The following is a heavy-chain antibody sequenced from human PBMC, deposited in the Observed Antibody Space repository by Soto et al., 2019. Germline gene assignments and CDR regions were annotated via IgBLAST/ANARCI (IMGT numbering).Heavy chain of an antibody. J-gene: IGHJ4*02. CDR1: GYAFSFG. V-gene: IGHV1-18*01. CDR2: ISASDGST. D-gene: IGHD3-22*01. CDR3: ARGGYFDSSNYLAY. Sequence: ASVKVSCKASGYAFSFGFSWVRQAPGQGLEWMGWISASDGSTNSAPRFRGRITLTTDTSTNTAYMDLLSLTSDDTAVYYCARGGYFDSSNYLAYWGLGTLVTVSS.